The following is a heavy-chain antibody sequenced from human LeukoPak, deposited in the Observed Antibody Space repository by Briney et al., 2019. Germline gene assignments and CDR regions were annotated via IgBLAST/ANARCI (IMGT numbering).Heavy chain of an antibody. Sequence: GGSLRLSCAASGFTFSSYSMDWVRQAPGKGLEWVASISTSSSYIYYADSVKGRFTVSRDNAKNSLYLQLNSLRAEDTAVYYCARDPGRWGKGTLVAVSS. CDR2: ISTSSSYI. CDR3: ARDPGR. V-gene: IGHV3-21*01. J-gene: IGHJ4*02. CDR1: GFTFSSYS. D-gene: IGHD7-27*01.